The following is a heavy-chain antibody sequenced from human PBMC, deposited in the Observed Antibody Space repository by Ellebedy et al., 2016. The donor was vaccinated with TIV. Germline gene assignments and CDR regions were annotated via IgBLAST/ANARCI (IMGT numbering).Heavy chain of an antibody. CDR2: IYYSGTT. CDR3: ARVAITAAVGGGFFDL. D-gene: IGHD6-13*01. V-gene: IGHV4-59*11. CDR1: GGSLTNHF. Sequence: MPSETLSFTCTVSGGSLTNHFWSRIRQPPGKGLEWIASIYYSGTTNYNPSLKSRVTISVDTYMNQISLTLMTSVSAADTAVYYCARVAITAAVGGGFFDLWGRGALVTVSS. J-gene: IGHJ2*01.